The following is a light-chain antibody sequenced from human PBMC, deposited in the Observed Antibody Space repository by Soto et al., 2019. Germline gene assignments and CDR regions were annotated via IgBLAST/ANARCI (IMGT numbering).Light chain of an antibody. Sequence: QSALTQPASVSGSPGQSITISCTGTSSDVSIYNYVSWYQQHPGKAPKLMISEVSNRPSGVSNRFSGAKSGNTASLTISGLQVEDEADYYCCSSGGSPTYVFGTGTKLTVL. J-gene: IGLJ1*01. CDR3: CSSGGSPTYV. CDR1: SSDVSIYNY. CDR2: EVS. V-gene: IGLV2-23*02.